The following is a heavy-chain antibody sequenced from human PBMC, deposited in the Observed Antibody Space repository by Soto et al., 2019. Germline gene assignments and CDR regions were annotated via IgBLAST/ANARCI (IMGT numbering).Heavy chain of an antibody. CDR2: INAGNGNT. D-gene: IGHD4-4*01. CDR1: GYTFTSYA. CDR3: ARDEGGMSNLGGFDI. J-gene: IGHJ3*02. V-gene: IGHV1-3*01. Sequence: ASVKVSCKASGYTFTSYAMHWVRQAPGQRLEWMGWINAGNGNTKYSQKFQGRVTITRDTSASTAYMELSSLRSEDTAVYYGARDEGGMSNLGGFDIYGQERMVSVSS.